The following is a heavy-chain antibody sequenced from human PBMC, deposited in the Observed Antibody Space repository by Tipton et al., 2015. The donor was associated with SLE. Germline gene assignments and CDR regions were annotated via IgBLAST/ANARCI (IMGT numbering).Heavy chain of an antibody. CDR3: ARRTYNWNFPFDY. J-gene: IGHJ4*02. CDR1: GGSISSYY. CDR2: IYYSGST. V-gene: IGHV4-59*12. Sequence: TLSLTCTVSGGSISSYYWSWLRQPPGKGLEWIGYIYYSGSTNYNPSLKSRVTISVDTSKNQFSLKLSSVTAADTAVYYCARRTYNWNFPFDYWGQGTLVTVSS. D-gene: IGHD1-7*01.